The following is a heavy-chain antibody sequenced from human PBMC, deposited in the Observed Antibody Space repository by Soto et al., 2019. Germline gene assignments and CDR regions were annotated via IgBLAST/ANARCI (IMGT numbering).Heavy chain of an antibody. CDR3: PTWAGQCLDNDAFDI. CDR1: GYAFPGYE. V-gene: IGHV1-8*01. Sequence: GSVKVSCKASGYAFPGYEINWVRQVTGQGLDWMGWMNPNSGNKGYEQKFQGRVTMTRNTSISTAYMELSSLRSEDTAVYYCPTWAGQCLDNDAFDIWGQGTMVTVS. J-gene: IGHJ3*02. CDR2: MNPNSGNK. D-gene: IGHD6-19*01.